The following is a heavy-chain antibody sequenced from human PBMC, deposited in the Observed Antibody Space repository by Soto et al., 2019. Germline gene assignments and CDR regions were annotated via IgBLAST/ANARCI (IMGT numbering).Heavy chain of an antibody. Sequence: VSVKVPCKASGYTFTGYCMLLVRQAPGQGLEWLGWINPNRGGTNYAQKLQGRVTMTRDTSISTAYMDLNRLSSDDTAVYYCARDWYGNSGYYYPPSFDYWGQGTLVTVSS. CDR2: INPNRGGT. CDR3: ARDWYGNSGYYYPPSFDY. D-gene: IGHD5-12*01. CDR1: GYTFTGYC. J-gene: IGHJ4*02. V-gene: IGHV1-2*02.